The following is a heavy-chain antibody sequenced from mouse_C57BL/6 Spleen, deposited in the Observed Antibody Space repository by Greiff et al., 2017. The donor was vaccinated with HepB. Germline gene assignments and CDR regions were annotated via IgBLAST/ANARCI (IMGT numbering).Heavy chain of an antibody. CDR2: IYPGDGDT. CDR1: GYAFSSYW. D-gene: IGHD1-1*01. V-gene: IGHV1-80*01. J-gene: IGHJ1*03. CDR3: ARSYYYGSSYGYWYFDV. Sequence: QVQLQQSGAELVKPGASVKISCKASGYAFSSYWMNWVKQRPGKGLEWIGQIYPGDGDTNYNGKFKGKATLTADKSSSTAYMQLSSLTSEDSAVYFCARSYYYGSSYGYWYFDVWGTGTTVTVSS.